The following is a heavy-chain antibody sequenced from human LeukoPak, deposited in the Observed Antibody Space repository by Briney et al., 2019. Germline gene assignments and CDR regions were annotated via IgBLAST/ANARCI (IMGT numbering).Heavy chain of an antibody. CDR3: ASENYDFWSGKDAFDI. Sequence: PSETLSLTCAVSGVSFSNYYWCWIRQSPGKGLEWIGEINYSGTPTYNPSLKSRVTISVDTSKNQFSLKLSSVTAADTAVYYCASENYDFWSGKDAFDIWGQGTMVTVSS. V-gene: IGHV4-34*01. D-gene: IGHD3-3*01. CDR2: INYSGTP. CDR1: GVSFSNYY. J-gene: IGHJ3*02.